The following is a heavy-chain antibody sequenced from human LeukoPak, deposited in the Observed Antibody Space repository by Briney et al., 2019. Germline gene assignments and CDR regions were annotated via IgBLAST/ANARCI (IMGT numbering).Heavy chain of an antibody. CDR1: GFTFSSYG. J-gene: IGHJ4*02. CDR2: IRHDGSNK. Sequence: GGSLRLSCAASGFTFSSYGMHWVRQAPGKGLEWVAFIRHDGSNKYYADSVKGRFTISRDNSKNTLYLQMNSLGAEDTAVYYCAKAITMIVVVIDYWGQGTLVTVSS. CDR3: AKAITMIVVVIDY. D-gene: IGHD3-22*01. V-gene: IGHV3-30*02.